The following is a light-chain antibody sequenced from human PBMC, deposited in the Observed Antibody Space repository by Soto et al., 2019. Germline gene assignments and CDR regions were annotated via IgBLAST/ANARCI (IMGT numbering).Light chain of an antibody. Sequence: DIQMTQSPSSLSASIGDRVTITCRASQSISSYLNWYQQKPGKAPKLLIYAASSLHSGVPSRFSGSGSGTDLTLNTSSMQLEDFATYYCEQSYSTPEITFGQGTRLEIK. CDR2: AAS. CDR1: QSISSY. V-gene: IGKV1-39*01. CDR3: EQSYSTPEIT. J-gene: IGKJ5*01.